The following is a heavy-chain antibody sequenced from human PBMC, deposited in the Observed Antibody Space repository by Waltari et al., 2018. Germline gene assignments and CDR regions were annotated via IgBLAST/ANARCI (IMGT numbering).Heavy chain of an antibody. CDR3: ARDYPAAHVFDY. CDR1: GASITTYY. J-gene: IGHJ4*02. Sequence: QVQLQESGPGLVKPSETLSLTCTVSGASITTYYYGWIRQSPGKGLQWIGSMYYTGTAYYNPSLKSRVTISLDTSKNQFSLSLTSVTTADTAVYYCARDYPAAHVFDYWGQGTVVAVSS. V-gene: IGHV4-59*01. D-gene: IGHD2-15*01. CDR2: MYYTGTA.